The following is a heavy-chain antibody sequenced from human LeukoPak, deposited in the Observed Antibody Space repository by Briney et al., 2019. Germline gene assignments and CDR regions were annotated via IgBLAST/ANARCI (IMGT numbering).Heavy chain of an antibody. V-gene: IGHV3-21*01. CDR1: GFTFSSYS. Sequence: GGSLRLSCAASGFTFSSYSVNWVRQAPGKGLEWVSSISSSSSYIYYADSVKGRFTISRDNAKNSLYLQMNSLRAEDTAVYYCARDPDGLSFDYWGQGTLVTVSS. CDR3: ARDPDGLSFDY. CDR2: ISSSSSYI. D-gene: IGHD2-2*01. J-gene: IGHJ4*02.